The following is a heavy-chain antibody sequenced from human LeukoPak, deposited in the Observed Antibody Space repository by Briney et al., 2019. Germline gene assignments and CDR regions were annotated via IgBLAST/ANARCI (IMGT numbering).Heavy chain of an antibody. J-gene: IGHJ4*02. CDR1: GGSFSGYY. D-gene: IGHD3-10*01. V-gene: IGHV4-34*01. CDR3: ARRYYYGSGSTH. CDR2: INHSGST. Sequence: ESSETLSLTCAVYGGSFSGYYCSWIRQPPGKGLEWIGEINHSGSTNYNPSLKSRVTISVDTSKNQFSLKLSSVTAADTAVYYCARRYYYGSGSTHWGQGTLVTVSS.